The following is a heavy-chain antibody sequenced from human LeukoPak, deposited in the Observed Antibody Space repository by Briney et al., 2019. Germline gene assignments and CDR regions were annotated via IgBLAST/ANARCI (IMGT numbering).Heavy chain of an antibody. Sequence: GESLKISCKGSGYSFTSYWIGWVRQMPGKGLEWMGIIYPGDSDTRYSPSFQGQVTISADKSISTAYLQWSSLKASDTAMYYCARVYYYDSSGYYPFDYWGQGTLVTVSS. D-gene: IGHD3-22*01. J-gene: IGHJ4*02. CDR2: IYPGDSDT. CDR1: GYSFTSYW. V-gene: IGHV5-51*01. CDR3: ARVYYYDSSGYYPFDY.